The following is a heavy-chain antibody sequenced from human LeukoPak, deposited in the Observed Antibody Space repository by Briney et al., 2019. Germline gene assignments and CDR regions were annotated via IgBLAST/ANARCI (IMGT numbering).Heavy chain of an antibody. J-gene: IGHJ4*02. CDR3: ARGATATTAYFDC. Sequence: PSETLSSTSPVSGGSISNYYDWTWIRQPPGKGLEWIGYVYYTGSTNFNPSLKSRVTMSLDTSRNQFSLKLTSLTAADTAVYYCARGATATTAYFDCWGQGTLVTVSS. V-gene: IGHV4-59*01. D-gene: IGHD1-1*01. CDR1: GGSISNYY. CDR2: VYYTGST.